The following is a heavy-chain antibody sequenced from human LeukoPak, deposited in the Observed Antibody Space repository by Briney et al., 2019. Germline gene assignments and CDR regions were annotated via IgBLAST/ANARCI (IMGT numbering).Heavy chain of an antibody. J-gene: IGHJ4*02. CDR3: ARDYSDYASHFDY. CDR1: GFTFSSYC. D-gene: IGHD4-11*01. CDR2: IWYDGSNK. V-gene: IGHV3-33*01. Sequence: PGGSLRLSCAASGFTFSSYCMHWVRQAPGKGLEWVAVIWYDGSNKYYADSVKGRFTISRDNSKNTLYLQMNSLRAEDTAVYYCARDYSDYASHFDYWGQGTLVTVSS.